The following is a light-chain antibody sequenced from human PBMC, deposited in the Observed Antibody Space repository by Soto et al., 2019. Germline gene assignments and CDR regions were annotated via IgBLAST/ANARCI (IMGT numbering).Light chain of an antibody. J-gene: IGKJ2*01. V-gene: IGKV1-39*01. Sequence: DIQMTQSPSSLSASVGDRVTITCRASQSISTYLNWYQHKPGKAPKVLIYAASSLHSGVPSRFSGSGSGTDFTLTISSLQPEDFATYYCQQSYSTQYTFGQGTKLEIK. CDR2: AAS. CDR3: QQSYSTQYT. CDR1: QSISTY.